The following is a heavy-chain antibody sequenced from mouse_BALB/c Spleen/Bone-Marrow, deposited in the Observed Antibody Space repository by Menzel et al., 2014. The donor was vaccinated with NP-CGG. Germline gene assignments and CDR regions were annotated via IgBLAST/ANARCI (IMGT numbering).Heavy chain of an antibody. J-gene: IGHJ4*01. CDR1: GYTFTSYW. CDR2: IDPSDSYT. D-gene: IGHD2-3*01. CDR3: ARWLLGYAMDY. Sequence: QVQLQQSVAELVKPGASVKLSCKASGYTFTSYWMHRVKQRPGQGLEWIGEIDPSDSYTNYNQKFKGKATLTVDKSSSTAYMQLSSLTSEDSAVYYCARWLLGYAMDYWGQGTSVTVSS. V-gene: IGHV1-69*02.